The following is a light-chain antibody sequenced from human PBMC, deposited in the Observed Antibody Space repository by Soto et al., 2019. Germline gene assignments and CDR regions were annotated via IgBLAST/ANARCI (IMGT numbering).Light chain of an antibody. CDR3: LQDYNYPWT. CDR2: GAS. Sequence: EIALTQSPGTLSLSPGERATLSCRASQRVGSSYLAWYQHKPDQAPRILIYGASGRATGTPDRFSGSRSGTDCTLTISSLQPEDVATYYCLQDYNYPWTLGQGTKVDIK. J-gene: IGKJ1*01. V-gene: IGKV3-20*01. CDR1: QRVGSSY.